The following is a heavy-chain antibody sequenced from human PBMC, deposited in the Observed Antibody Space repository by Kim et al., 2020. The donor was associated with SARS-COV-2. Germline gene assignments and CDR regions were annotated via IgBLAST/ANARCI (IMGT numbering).Heavy chain of an antibody. J-gene: IGHJ6*02. D-gene: IGHD3-16*02. CDR2: IYSGGST. CDR1: GFTVSSNY. Sequence: GGSLRLSCAASGFTVSSNYMSWVRQAPGKGLVWVSVIYSGGSTYYADSVKGRFTISRDNSKNTLYLQMNSLRAEDTAVYYCARDMYYDYVWGSYRPASFFHHYYGMDVWGQGTTVTVSS. V-gene: IGHV3-66*02. CDR3: ARDMYYDYVWGSYRPASFFHHYYGMDV.